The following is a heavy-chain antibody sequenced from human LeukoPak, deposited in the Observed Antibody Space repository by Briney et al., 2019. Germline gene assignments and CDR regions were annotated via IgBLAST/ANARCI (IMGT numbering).Heavy chain of an antibody. CDR1: GGSISSSSYY. D-gene: IGHD6-19*01. J-gene: IGHJ6*02. CDR2: IYYSGST. Sequence: SETLSLTCTVSGGSISSSSYYWGWIRQPPGKGLKWIGSIYYSGSTYCNPSLKSRVTISVDTSKNQFSLKLSSVTAADTAVYYCARTYSSGWYPSYYYYGMDVWGQGTTVTVSS. CDR3: ARTYSSGWYPSYYYYGMDV. V-gene: IGHV4-39*01.